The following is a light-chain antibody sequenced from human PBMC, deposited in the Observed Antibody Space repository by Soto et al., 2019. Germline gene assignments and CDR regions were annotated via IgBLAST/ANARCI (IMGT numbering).Light chain of an antibody. J-gene: IGKJ4*01. Sequence: EIVMTQSPATLSVSPGERATLSCRASQSVSSNLAWYQQKPGQAPRLLIYGASTRATGIPARFSGSGSGTELTLTISSLQSEDFAVYYCQQYNNRPPTTFDGGTKVEL. CDR1: QSVSSN. V-gene: IGKV3D-15*01. CDR3: QQYNNRPPTT. CDR2: GAS.